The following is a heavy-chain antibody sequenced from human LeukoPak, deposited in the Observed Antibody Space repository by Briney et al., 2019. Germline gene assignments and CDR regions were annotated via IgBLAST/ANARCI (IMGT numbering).Heavy chain of an antibody. CDR3: ARTRHGYWGY. D-gene: IGHD5-18*01. CDR2: IKEDGSEK. V-gene: IGHV3-7*05. CDR1: GYSFTTYW. Sequence: GESLKISCKGSGYSFTTYWMSWVRQAPGKGLEWVANIKEDGSEKNYVDSVKGRFTISRDNAKNSLYLHMNSLRAEDTAVYYCARTRHGYWGYWGQGTLVTVSS. J-gene: IGHJ4*02.